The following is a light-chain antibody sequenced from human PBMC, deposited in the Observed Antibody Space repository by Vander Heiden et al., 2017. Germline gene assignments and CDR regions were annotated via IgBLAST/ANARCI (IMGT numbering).Light chain of an antibody. CDR1: SSDVCGYNY. CDR2: EVS. J-gene: IGLJ2*01. V-gene: IGLV2-14*01. Sequence: SALTQPASVSGSPGQSITISCTGTSSDVCGYNYVSWYQQHPGKAPKLMIYEVSNRPAGVSNRFSGSKAGNAASLTIAGLQAEDEADYYCSSYTSSSTVVFGGGTKLTVL. CDR3: SSYTSSSTVV.